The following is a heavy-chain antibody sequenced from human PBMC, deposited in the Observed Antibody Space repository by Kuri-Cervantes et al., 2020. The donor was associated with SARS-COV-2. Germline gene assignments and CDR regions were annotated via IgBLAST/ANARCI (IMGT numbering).Heavy chain of an antibody. CDR1: GFRFDGYG. Sequence: GGSLRLSCAASGFRFDGYGMHWVRQAPGKGLEWVAGISSNGGVSGYADSFKGRFSISRDNARNSLFLQMNSLSTEDTAFYYCAKDARVGATYFDFWGRGALVTVSS. D-gene: IGHD1-26*01. CDR3: AKDARVGATYFDF. V-gene: IGHV3-9*01. J-gene: IGHJ4*02. CDR2: ISSNGGVS.